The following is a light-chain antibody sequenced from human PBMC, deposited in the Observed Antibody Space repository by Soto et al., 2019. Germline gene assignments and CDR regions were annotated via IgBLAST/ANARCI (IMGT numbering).Light chain of an antibody. CDR1: NIGSKT. CDR2: YDS. CDR3: QLWDSSSDPVV. Sequence: SYELTQPPSLSVAPGKTARITCGGNNIGSKTVHWYQQKPGQAPVLVIYYDSNRPSGIPERFSGSNSGNTATLTITRVEAGDEADYYCQLWDSSSDPVVFGGGTKLTVL. J-gene: IGLJ2*01. V-gene: IGLV3-21*04.